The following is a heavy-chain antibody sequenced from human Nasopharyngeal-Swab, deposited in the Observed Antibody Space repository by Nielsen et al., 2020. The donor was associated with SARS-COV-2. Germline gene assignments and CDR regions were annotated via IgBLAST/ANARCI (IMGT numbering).Heavy chain of an antibody. Sequence: SVKVSCKASGGTFSSYAISWVRQAPGQGLEWMGGIIPIFGTPNYAQEFQGRVTISADKSTSTAYMELSSLRSEDTAVYYCARASDGSENYYYFDYWGQGTLVTVSS. CDR2: IIPIFGTP. D-gene: IGHD3-10*01. CDR1: GGTFSSYA. CDR3: ARASDGSENYYYFDY. J-gene: IGHJ4*02. V-gene: IGHV1-69*06.